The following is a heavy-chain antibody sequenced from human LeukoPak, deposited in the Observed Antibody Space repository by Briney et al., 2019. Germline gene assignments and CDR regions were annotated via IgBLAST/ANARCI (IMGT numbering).Heavy chain of an antibody. Sequence: ASVKVSCKASGYTFTGNHMHWARQAPGQGLEWMGWINPNSGGTNYAQKFQGRVIMTRDTSISTAYMELSRLGSDDTAVYYCARGGSTASIHSCGGNCYFLDYWGQGTLVTVSS. V-gene: IGHV1-2*02. CDR2: INPNSGGT. D-gene: IGHD2-21*02. J-gene: IGHJ4*02. CDR1: GYTFTGNH. CDR3: ARGGSTASIHSCGGNCYFLDY.